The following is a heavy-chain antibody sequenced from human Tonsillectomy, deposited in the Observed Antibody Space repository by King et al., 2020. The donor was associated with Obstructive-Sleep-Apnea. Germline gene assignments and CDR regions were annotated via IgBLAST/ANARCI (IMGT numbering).Heavy chain of an antibody. Sequence: QLVQSGAEVKKPGSSVKVSCKASGGTFSSYTISWVRQAPGQGLAWMGGIIPICGTANNAQKFQGRVTITADESTSTAYMELSSLRSEDTAVYYCARSYYDSGGYYDYWGQGTLVTVSS. V-gene: IGHV1-69*01. CDR2: IIPICGTA. D-gene: IGHD3-22*01. CDR1: GGTFSSYT. J-gene: IGHJ4*02. CDR3: ARSYYDSGGYYDY.